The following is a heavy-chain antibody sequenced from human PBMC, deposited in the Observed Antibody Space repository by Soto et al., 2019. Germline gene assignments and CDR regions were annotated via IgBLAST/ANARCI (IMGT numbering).Heavy chain of an antibody. Sequence: PSETLSLTCDVSGDSISSGNWWSWVRQPPGKGLEWMAEVYNDGSANYHPALESRATISVDRSKNQFSLRLSSVTAEDTGTYYCARLVYDSRLNYLYFDHGGQGTLVTVSS. CDR2: VYNDGSA. J-gene: IGHJ4*02. D-gene: IGHD3-22*01. V-gene: IGHV4-4*02. CDR3: ARLVYDSRLNYLYFDH. CDR1: GDSISSGNW.